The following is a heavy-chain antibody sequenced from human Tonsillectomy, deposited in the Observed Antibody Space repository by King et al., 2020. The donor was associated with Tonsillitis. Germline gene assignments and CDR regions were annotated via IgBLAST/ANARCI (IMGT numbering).Heavy chain of an antibody. CDR1: GYSISDGYY. CDR2: IYQSGNA. Sequence: QLQESGPGLVKPSETLSLTCSVFGYSISDGYYWGWIRQPPGKGLEWIGSIYQSGNAHYNPSLKSRVTLSVDTSKNQFSLKLSLVTAADTAVYYCAREYSSPLYSHYWGQGALATVAS. J-gene: IGHJ4*02. V-gene: IGHV4-38-2*02. CDR3: AREYSSPLYSHY. D-gene: IGHD6-13*01.